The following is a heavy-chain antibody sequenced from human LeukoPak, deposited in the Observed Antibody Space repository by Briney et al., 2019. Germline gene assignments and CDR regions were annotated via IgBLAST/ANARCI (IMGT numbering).Heavy chain of an antibody. CDR3: ATGSMVRGVITPRIDY. CDR1: GGTFSSYA. Sequence: ASVKVSCKVSGGTFSSYAISWVRQAPGQGLEWMGGIIPIFGTANYAQKFQGRVTITTDESTSTAYMELSSLRSEDTAVYYCATGSMVRGVITPRIDYWGQGTLVTVSS. V-gene: IGHV1-69*05. CDR2: IIPIFGTA. J-gene: IGHJ4*02. D-gene: IGHD3-10*01.